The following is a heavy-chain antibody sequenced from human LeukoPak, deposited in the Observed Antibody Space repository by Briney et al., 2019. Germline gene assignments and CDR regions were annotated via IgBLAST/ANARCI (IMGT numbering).Heavy chain of an antibody. Sequence: ASVKVSCKVSGYTFTGYYMHWVRQAPGQGLEWMGWINPNSGGTNYAQKFQGRVTMTRDTSISTAYMELSRLRSDDTAVYYCARVLPPLDPAAWGASFDYWGQGTLVTVSS. V-gene: IGHV1-2*02. CDR3: ARVLPPLDPAAWGASFDY. D-gene: IGHD2-2*01. CDR2: INPNSGGT. CDR1: GYTFTGYY. J-gene: IGHJ4*02.